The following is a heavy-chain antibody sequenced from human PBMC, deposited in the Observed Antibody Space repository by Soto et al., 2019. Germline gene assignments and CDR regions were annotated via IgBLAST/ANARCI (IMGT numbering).Heavy chain of an antibody. V-gene: IGHV3-21*02. CDR1: GFAFNTYS. J-gene: IGHJ6*03. D-gene: IGHD3-9*01. CDR3: VRDLGRYFRSGYMDL. Sequence: EVQLVESGGGLVKPGGSLRLSCTASGFAFNTYSMNWVRQAPGKGLEWVSSINEDSTYIYYADSLRGRITISRDNAKDSLVLQMNSLRPDGPAVYYCVRDLGRYFRSGYMDLWGDGATVTVSS. CDR2: INEDSTYI.